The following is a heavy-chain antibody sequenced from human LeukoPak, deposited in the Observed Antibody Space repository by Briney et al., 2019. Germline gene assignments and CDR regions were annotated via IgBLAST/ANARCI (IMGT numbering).Heavy chain of an antibody. V-gene: IGHV4-34*01. Sequence: PSETLSLTCAVYGGSFSGYYWSWIRQPPGKGLEWIGEINHSGSTNYNPSLKSRVTISVDTSKNQFSLKLSSVTAADTAVYYCARRMGIAAACIPFLTPGWFDPWGQGTLVTVSS. CDR3: ARRMGIAAACIPFLTPGWFDP. J-gene: IGHJ5*02. CDR2: INHSGST. CDR1: GGSFSGYY. D-gene: IGHD6-13*01.